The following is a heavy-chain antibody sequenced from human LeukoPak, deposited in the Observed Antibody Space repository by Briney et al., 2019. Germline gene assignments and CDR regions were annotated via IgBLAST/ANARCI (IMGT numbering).Heavy chain of an antibody. Sequence: ASVKVSCKASGYTFTSYGITWVRQAPGQGLEWMGWIGTHNGKTNYAQNLQGRVTMTTDTSTSTAYMELSSLRSEDTAVYYCARIVTIFGVVIPGFADYYYGMDVWGQGTTVTVSS. V-gene: IGHV1-18*01. J-gene: IGHJ6*02. CDR2: IGTHNGKT. CDR3: ARIVTIFGVVIPGFADYYYGMDV. D-gene: IGHD3-3*01. CDR1: GYTFTSYG.